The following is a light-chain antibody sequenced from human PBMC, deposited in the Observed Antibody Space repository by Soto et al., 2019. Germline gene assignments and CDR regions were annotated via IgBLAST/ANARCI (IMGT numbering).Light chain of an antibody. CDR3: SSYTSSSTPHVV. J-gene: IGLJ2*01. V-gene: IGLV2-14*01. CDR1: SSDVGAYNY. CDR2: EVS. Sequence: QSVLTQPASVSGSPGQSITISCTGTSSDVGAYNYVSWYQQHPGKAPKLMIYEVSNRPSGVSNRFSGSKSGNTASLTISGLQAEDEADYYCSSYTSSSTPHVVFGGGTKLTVL.